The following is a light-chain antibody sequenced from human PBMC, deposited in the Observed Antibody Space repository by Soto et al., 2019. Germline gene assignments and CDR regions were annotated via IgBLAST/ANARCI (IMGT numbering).Light chain of an antibody. Sequence: IQMTKSPSSLSASVGARVPITCQASHDIRNYLNWYQQKPGQAPKLMNHASALLQTGVPSRFSGSGAGTDFIFTISSLQPDDIATYHYQQYDNLPLTFGGGTKVDIK. CDR1: HDIRNY. CDR2: ASA. CDR3: QQYDNLPLT. J-gene: IGKJ4*01. V-gene: IGKV1-33*01.